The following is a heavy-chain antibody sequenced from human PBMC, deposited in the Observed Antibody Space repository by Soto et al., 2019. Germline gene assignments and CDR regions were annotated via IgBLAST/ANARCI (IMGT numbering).Heavy chain of an antibody. CDR3: AKGDNLGPKTGYAFDP. CDR2: TYFRSKWYN. V-gene: IGHV6-1*01. D-gene: IGHD5-12*01. Sequence: PSEPLSLTCAIAGDRVSINTASWNWMRQSPSIGLEWLGRTYFRSKWYNDYAVSVKSRIIINPDTSNNQFSLQLNSVTPEDTAVYFCAKGDNLGPKTGYAFDPWGQGIRVTGSA. J-gene: IGHJ5*02. CDR1: GDRVSINTAS.